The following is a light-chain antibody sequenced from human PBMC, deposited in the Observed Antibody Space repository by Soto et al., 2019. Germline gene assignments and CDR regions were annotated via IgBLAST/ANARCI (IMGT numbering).Light chain of an antibody. Sequence: QSVLTQPASFSGSPGQSITVSCTGTSSDVGGYNYGSWYQHHPGKAPKRIIYDVSNRPAGVSILFSGSKSDNTASLTISGLQPEDEADYHCSSYTTSNTRQIVFGTGTKVTVL. CDR2: DVS. CDR3: SSYTTSNTRQIV. J-gene: IGLJ1*01. CDR1: SSDVGGYNY. V-gene: IGLV2-14*03.